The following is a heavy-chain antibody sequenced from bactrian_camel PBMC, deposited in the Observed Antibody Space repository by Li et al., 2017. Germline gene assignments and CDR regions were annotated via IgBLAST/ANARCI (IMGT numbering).Heavy chain of an antibody. V-gene: IGHV3S53*01. CDR3: AATAVGSYCTSQIVGSQFAY. J-gene: IGHJ6*01. Sequence: HVQLVESGGGSVQAGGSLSLSCAAPRYFGCRYDMSWYRQALGKEREFVSGIDVDDRTTYADSVKGRFSISKDNAKRTLYLQMNNLKPEDTATYYCAATAVGSYCTSQIVGSQFAYWGQGTQVTVS. D-gene: IGHD2*01. CDR2: IDVDDRT. CDR1: RYFGCRYD.